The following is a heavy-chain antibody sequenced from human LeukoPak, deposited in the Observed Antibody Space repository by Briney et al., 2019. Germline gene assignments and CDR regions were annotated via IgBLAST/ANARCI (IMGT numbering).Heavy chain of an antibody. J-gene: IGHJ4*02. CDR3: ARSEYSSSWYTYYFDY. D-gene: IGHD6-13*01. CDR1: GFTFSSYE. CDR2: ISSSGSTI. Sequence: PGGSLRLSCGAPGFTFSSYEMNWVRQAPGKGLEWVSYISSSGSTIYYADSVKGRFTISRDNAKNSLYLQMNSLRAEDTAVYYCARSEYSSSWYTYYFDYWGQGTLVTVSS. V-gene: IGHV3-48*03.